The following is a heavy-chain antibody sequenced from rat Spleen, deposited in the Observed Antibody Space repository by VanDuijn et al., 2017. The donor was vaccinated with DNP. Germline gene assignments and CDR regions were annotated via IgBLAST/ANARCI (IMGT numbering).Heavy chain of an antibody. V-gene: IGHV5-27*01. CDR2: MSPTTRSS. Sequence: EVQLVESGGGLVQPGGSLKLSCAASGFTFSDYNMAWVRQAPSKGLEWVACMSPTTRSSYYRDSVRGRFTVSRDDSTSTLYLQMDSLRSEDTATYYCATGVYGGYADWFTYWGQGTLVTVSS. D-gene: IGHD1-11*01. CDR3: ATGVYGGYADWFTY. J-gene: IGHJ3*01. CDR1: GFTFSDYN.